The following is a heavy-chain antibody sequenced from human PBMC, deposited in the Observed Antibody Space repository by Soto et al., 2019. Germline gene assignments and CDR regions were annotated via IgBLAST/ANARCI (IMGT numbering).Heavy chain of an antibody. Sequence: GGSLRLSCSASGFTFSEYSMHWVRQAPGKGLQYVSTISSDGDITYYADSVKGRFTISRDNSKNTLYLQMNSLRPEDTAVYYCVKVSTFYDILTGYYSTNFFDPWGQGTLVTVS. V-gene: IGHV3-64D*06. J-gene: IGHJ5*02. D-gene: IGHD3-9*01. CDR1: GFTFSEYS. CDR2: ISSDGDIT. CDR3: VKVSTFYDILTGYYSTNFFDP.